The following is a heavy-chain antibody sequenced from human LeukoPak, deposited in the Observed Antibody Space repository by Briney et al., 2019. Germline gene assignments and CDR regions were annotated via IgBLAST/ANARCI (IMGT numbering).Heavy chain of an antibody. CDR1: GGSIRRYY. J-gene: IGHJ4*02. CDR3: ARSPRGELGLFDY. Sequence: PSETLSLTCSVSGGSIRRYYWSWIRQPPGKGLEWIGDIYYSGSTNYNPSLKSRVTIAVDTSKNQFSLKLSSVTAADTAVYYCARSPRGELGLFDYWGQGTLVTVSS. V-gene: IGHV4-59*12. D-gene: IGHD1-26*01. CDR2: IYYSGST.